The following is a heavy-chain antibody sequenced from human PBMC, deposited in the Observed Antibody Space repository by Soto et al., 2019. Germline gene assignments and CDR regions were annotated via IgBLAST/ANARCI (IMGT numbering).Heavy chain of an antibody. J-gene: IGHJ6*03. V-gene: IGHV3-9*01. Sequence: EVQLVESGGGLVQPGRSLRLSCAASGFTFDDYAMHWVRQAPGKGLEWVSGISWNSGSIGYADSVKGRFTISRDNAKNALYLQMNSLRAEDTAVYDCAKSIQLLWFGETYMDVWGKGTTVTVSS. CDR3: AKSIQLLWFGETYMDV. D-gene: IGHD3-10*01. CDR2: ISWNSGSI. CDR1: GFTFDDYA.